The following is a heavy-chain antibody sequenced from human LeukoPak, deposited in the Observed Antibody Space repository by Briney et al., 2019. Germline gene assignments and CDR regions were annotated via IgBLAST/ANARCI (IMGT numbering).Heavy chain of an antibody. Sequence: PGGPLRLSCAASGFTFDDYAMHWVRQAPGKGLEWVSGISWNSGSIGYADSVKGRFTISRDNAKNSLYLQMNSLRAEDTAVYYCARSGPTYGSGSYVHVYWGQGTLVTVSS. V-gene: IGHV3-9*01. CDR2: ISWNSGSI. D-gene: IGHD3-10*01. CDR1: GFTFDDYA. J-gene: IGHJ4*02. CDR3: ARSGPTYGSGSYVHVY.